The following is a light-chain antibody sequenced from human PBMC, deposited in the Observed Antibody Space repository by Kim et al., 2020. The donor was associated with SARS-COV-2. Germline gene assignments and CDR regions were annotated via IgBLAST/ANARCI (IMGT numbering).Light chain of an antibody. Sequence: SASEGSRVCITCRSSQSVSSYLAWYQQRQGKAPNLLIYDASRLESGVPSRFSGSGSGTEFTLTISNLQPDDFASYYCQQYITDRTFGQGTKVDI. CDR1: QSVSSY. V-gene: IGKV1-5*01. J-gene: IGKJ1*01. CDR2: DAS. CDR3: QQYITDRT.